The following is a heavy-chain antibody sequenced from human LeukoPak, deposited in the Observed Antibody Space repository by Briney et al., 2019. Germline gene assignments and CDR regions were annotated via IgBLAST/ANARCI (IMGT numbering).Heavy chain of an antibody. J-gene: IGHJ4*02. D-gene: IGHD2/OR15-2a*01. CDR2: ISGNGGSP. CDR3: AKDRTFSGSYGYFDS. CDR1: GFTFDDYA. Sequence: GGSLRLSCAASGFTFDDYAMHWVRQAPGKGLEWVARISGNGGSPSYADSVKGRFTISRDNSKNSLYLQMNSLRTEDTALYYSAKDRTFSGSYGYFDSWGQGTLVTVSS. V-gene: IGHV3-43*02.